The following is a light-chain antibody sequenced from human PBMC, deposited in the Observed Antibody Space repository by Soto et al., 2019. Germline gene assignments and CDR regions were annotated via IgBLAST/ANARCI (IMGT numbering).Light chain of an antibody. J-gene: IGLJ1*01. CDR2: GNS. Sequence: QSVLTQPLSVSWAPGQRVTISCTGSSSNIGAGYDVHWYQQLPGTAPKLLIYGNSNRPSWVPDRFSGSKSGTSASLAITGLQADGEADYYCQSYDSSLSGYVFGTGTKVTVL. V-gene: IGLV1-40*01. CDR1: SSNIGAGYD. CDR3: QSYDSSLSGYV.